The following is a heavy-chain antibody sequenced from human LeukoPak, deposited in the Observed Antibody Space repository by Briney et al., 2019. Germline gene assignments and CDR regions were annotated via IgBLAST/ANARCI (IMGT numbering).Heavy chain of an antibody. CDR2: ISNSGGFT. D-gene: IGHD6-19*01. J-gene: IGHJ4*02. Sequence: PGGSLRLSCAASGFTFSIYAMSWVRQAPGKGLECVSAISNSGGFTYYADSVRGRYTISRDNSTNTLYLQMISLRAGDTAIYYCVARESLNIRSSGWDGGLDYWGQGTLVTVSS. CDR1: GFTFSIYA. V-gene: IGHV3-23*01. CDR3: VARESLNIRSSGWDGGLDY.